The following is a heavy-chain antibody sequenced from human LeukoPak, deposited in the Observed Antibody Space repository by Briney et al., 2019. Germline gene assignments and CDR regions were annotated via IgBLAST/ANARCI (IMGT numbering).Heavy chain of an antibody. CDR1: GGTFSSYA. CDR3: ARAEDGGYCSGGSCYPVFYGMDV. D-gene: IGHD2-15*01. V-gene: IGHV1-69*13. Sequence: GASVKVSCKASGGTFSSYAISWVRQAPGQGLEWTGGIIPIFGTANYAQKFQGRVTITADESTSTAYMELSSLRSEDTAVYYCARAEDGGYCSGGSCYPVFYGMDVWGQGTTVTVSS. CDR2: IIPIFGTA. J-gene: IGHJ6*02.